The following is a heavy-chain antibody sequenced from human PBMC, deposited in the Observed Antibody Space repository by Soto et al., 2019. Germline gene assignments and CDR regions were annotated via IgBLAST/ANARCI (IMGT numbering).Heavy chain of an antibody. CDR3: ATPDQVFLEWLLPFDY. V-gene: IGHV1-24*01. D-gene: IGHD3-3*01. Sequence: GASVKVSCKVSGYTLTELSMHWVRQAPGKGLEWMGGFDPEDGETIYAQKFQGRVTMTEDTSTDTAYMELSSLRSEDTAVYYCATPDQVFLEWLLPFDYWGQGTLVTVSS. CDR1: GYTLTELS. J-gene: IGHJ4*02. CDR2: FDPEDGET.